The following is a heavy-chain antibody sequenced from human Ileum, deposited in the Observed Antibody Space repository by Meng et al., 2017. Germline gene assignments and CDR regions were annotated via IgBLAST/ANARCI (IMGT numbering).Heavy chain of an antibody. D-gene: IGHD4-17*01. CDR3: ARGTDYGDSYYFDF. Sequence: QVQLQESGPGLLEPSETLSLTCVVSSGSLTSSGSYWGWVRQSPGKGLEWIATIYYRGTTYYNPSLKSRVTISIDTSKSQVSLEMASVVAADSGLFYCARGTDYGDSYYFDFWGPGFLVTVSS. CDR2: IYYRGTT. J-gene: IGHJ4*01. CDR1: SGSLTSSGSY. V-gene: IGHV4-39*02.